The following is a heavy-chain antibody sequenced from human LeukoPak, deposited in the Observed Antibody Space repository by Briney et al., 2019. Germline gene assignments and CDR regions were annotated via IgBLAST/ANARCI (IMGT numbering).Heavy chain of an antibody. CDR3: ARDQSSSWSTFSFDY. CDR2: INTNTGNP. CDR1: GGTFSSYA. D-gene: IGHD6-13*01. V-gene: IGHV7-4-1*02. Sequence: GASVKVSCKASGGTFSSYAISWVRLAPGEGLEWLGWINTNTGNPTYAQGFTGRFVFSLDTSVSTAYLQISSLKAEDTAVYYCARDQSSSWSTFSFDYWGQGTLVTVSS. J-gene: IGHJ4*02.